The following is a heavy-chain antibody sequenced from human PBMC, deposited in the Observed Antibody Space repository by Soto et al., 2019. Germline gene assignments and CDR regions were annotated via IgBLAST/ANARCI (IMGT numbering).Heavy chain of an antibody. D-gene: IGHD6-13*01. Sequence: QVQLQESGPGLVKPSGTLSLTCAVSGGSISNSNWWNWVRQPPGKGLEWIGEIYHIGNTNCNPSLKSLVTMSVDKSKHQFSLNLTSVTAADTAVYYCAKGKQQLVAYGLDVWGQGTTVTVSS. CDR1: GGSISNSNW. CDR2: IYHIGNT. V-gene: IGHV4-4*02. CDR3: AKGKQQLVAYGLDV. J-gene: IGHJ6*02.